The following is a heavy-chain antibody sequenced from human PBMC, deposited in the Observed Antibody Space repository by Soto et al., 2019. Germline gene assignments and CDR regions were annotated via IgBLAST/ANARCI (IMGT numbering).Heavy chain of an antibody. CDR1: GFSFSNYA. D-gene: IGHD6-13*01. Sequence: EVQLLESGGDLVQPGGSLRLSCVASGFSFSNYAMSWVRQVPGKGLEWVSVISGRDDSTYYADSVKGRFTISRDNSKNTLYLQMYSLRAEDTAIYYCARDRERDAWYEDYWGQGTLVTVSS. J-gene: IGHJ4*02. CDR2: ISGRDDST. CDR3: ARDRERDAWYEDY. V-gene: IGHV3-23*01.